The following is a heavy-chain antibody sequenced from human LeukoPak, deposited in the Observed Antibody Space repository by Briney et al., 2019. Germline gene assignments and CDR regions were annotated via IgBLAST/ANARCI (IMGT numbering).Heavy chain of an antibody. Sequence: VSVKVSCKVSGHTVTEFSIHWVRQAPGKGLEWMGGFDPDDAETVFARKFQGRVTMTEDTSTNTAYMELTSLRSEDTAVYYCATGQTTPVLVDTLHFWGQGTLVTVSS. D-gene: IGHD4-17*01. CDR3: ATGQTTPVLVDTLHF. CDR1: GHTVTEFS. CDR2: FDPDDAET. V-gene: IGHV1-24*01. J-gene: IGHJ4*02.